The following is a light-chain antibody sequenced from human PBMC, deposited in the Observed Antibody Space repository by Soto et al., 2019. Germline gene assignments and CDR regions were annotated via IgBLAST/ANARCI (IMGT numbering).Light chain of an antibody. V-gene: IGLV2-11*01. J-gene: IGLJ1*01. CDR3: CSYAGSYTFSV. CDR2: DVS. Sequence: QSVLTQPRSVSGSPGQSVTISCTGTSSDVGGYNYVSWYQQHPGKAPKLMIYDVSKRPSGVPDHFSGSKSGNTASLTISGLQAEDEADYYCCSYAGSYTFSVFGTGTKLTVL. CDR1: SSDVGGYNY.